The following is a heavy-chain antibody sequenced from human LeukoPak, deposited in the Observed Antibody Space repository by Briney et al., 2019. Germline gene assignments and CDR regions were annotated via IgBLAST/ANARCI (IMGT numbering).Heavy chain of an antibody. CDR3: AREIGPRQLHLWGSAFDY. Sequence: GASVKVSCKASGYTFTRYGMSWVRQAPGQGLEWMGWISGSNGNTNYAQKLQGRVTMTTDTSTGTAYMGLRSLRSDDTAVYYCAREIGPRQLHLWGSAFDYWGQGTLVTVSS. CDR2: ISGSNGNT. D-gene: IGHD5-18*01. V-gene: IGHV1-18*01. J-gene: IGHJ4*02. CDR1: GYTFTRYG.